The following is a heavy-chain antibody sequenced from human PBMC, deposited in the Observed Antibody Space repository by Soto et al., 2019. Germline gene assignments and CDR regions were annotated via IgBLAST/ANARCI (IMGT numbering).Heavy chain of an antibody. D-gene: IGHD2-2*01. V-gene: IGHV4-61*01. CDR3: ASAQVPAAYYYYYALDV. CDR1: GGSVSSVNYY. Sequence: QVQLQESGPGLVKPSETLSLTCTVSGGSVSSVNYYWSWIRQPPGKGLEWIAYIYYSGSTNYNPSLKSRVTISVDTSKNQFSLKLNSVTAADTAVYYCASAQVPAAYYYYYALDVWGQGTMVTVS. J-gene: IGHJ6*02. CDR2: IYYSGST.